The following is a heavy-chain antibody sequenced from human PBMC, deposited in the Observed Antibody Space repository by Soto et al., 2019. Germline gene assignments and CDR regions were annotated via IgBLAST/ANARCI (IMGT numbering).Heavy chain of an antibody. D-gene: IGHD5-18*01. CDR3: ERDLGDTAMGVIDY. J-gene: IGHJ4*02. CDR1: GYTFTSYG. V-gene: IGHV1-18*01. CDR2: ISAYNGNT. Sequence: QVQLVQSGAEVKKPGASVKVSCKASGYTFTSYGISWVRQAPGQGLEWMGWISAYNGNTNYAQKLQGRVTMTTDTSRSTGYVERRSLRSDDRAVYYCERDLGDTAMGVIDYWGQGTLVTVSS.